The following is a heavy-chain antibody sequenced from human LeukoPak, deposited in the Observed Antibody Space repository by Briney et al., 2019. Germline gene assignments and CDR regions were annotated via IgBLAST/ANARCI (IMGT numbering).Heavy chain of an antibody. Sequence: ASVKVSCKSSGYTFTDYYMHWVRQTPGQGLEWMGWISTYNGNTNYAQKFQGRVTMTTDTSTSTAYLELRSLRSDDTAVYYCARGYYYDSSGYANWFGPWGQGTLVTVSS. V-gene: IGHV1-18*04. CDR2: ISTYNGNT. CDR1: GYTFTDYY. D-gene: IGHD3-22*01. CDR3: ARGYYYDSSGYANWFGP. J-gene: IGHJ5*02.